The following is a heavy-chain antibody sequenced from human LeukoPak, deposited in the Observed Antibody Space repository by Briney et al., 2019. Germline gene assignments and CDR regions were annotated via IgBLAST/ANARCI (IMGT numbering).Heavy chain of an antibody. CDR2: ISYDGSNK. J-gene: IGHJ5*02. CDR3: ARDPSKTGTESGKRGYNWFDP. Sequence: GGSLRLSCAASGFTFSSYAMHWVRQAPGKGLEWVAVISYDGSNKYYADSVKGRFTISRDNSKNTLYLQMNSLRAEDTAVYYCARDPSKTGTESGKRGYNWFDPWGQGTLVTVSS. V-gene: IGHV3-30-3*01. D-gene: IGHD1-7*01. CDR1: GFTFSSYA.